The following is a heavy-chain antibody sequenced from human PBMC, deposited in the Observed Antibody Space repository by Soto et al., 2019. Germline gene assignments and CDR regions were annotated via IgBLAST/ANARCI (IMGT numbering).Heavy chain of an antibody. CDR3: AKDRFSSTSCYNDY. V-gene: IGHV3-53*05. Sequence: GGSLRLSCAASGFTVSSNYMSWVRQAPGKGLEWVSVIYSGGSIDYADSVKGRFTISRDNSKNSLYLQMNSLRAEDTALYYCAKDRFSSTSCYNDYWGQGTLVTVSS. CDR2: IYSGGSI. J-gene: IGHJ4*02. D-gene: IGHD2-2*02. CDR1: GFTVSSNY.